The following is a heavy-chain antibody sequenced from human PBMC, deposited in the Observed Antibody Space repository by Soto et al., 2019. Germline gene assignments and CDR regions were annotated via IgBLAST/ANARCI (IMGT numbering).Heavy chain of an antibody. J-gene: IGHJ6*02. Sequence: GGSLRLSCAASGFTFSNSWMSWVRQAPGKGLEWVANIKEDGSEKDYVDPVKGRFTITRDNAKNSLYLQMNNLRAEDTAVYFCTRKRFGMDVWGQGTTVTVS. CDR2: IKEDGSEK. CDR1: GFTFSNSW. V-gene: IGHV3-7*03. CDR3: TRKRFGMDV.